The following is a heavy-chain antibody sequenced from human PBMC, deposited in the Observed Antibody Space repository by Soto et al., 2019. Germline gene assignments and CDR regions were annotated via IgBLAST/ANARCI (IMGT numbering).Heavy chain of an antibody. V-gene: IGHV1-2*04. Sequence: SVKVSCKASGYTFTGYYMHWVRQAPGQGLEWMGWINPNSGGTNYAQKFQGWVTMTRDTSISTAYMELSRLRSDDTAVYYCARASSDCSSTSCSHYYYYGMDVWGQGTTVTVSS. J-gene: IGHJ6*02. CDR3: ARASSDCSSTSCSHYYYYGMDV. CDR1: GYTFTGYY. CDR2: INPNSGGT. D-gene: IGHD2-2*01.